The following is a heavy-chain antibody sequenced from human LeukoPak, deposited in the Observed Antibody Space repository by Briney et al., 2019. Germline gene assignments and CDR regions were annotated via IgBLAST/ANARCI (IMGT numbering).Heavy chain of an antibody. CDR2: LNNDGGST. D-gene: IGHD6-13*01. Sequence: GGSLRLSCAVSGFTSRNYWMFWVRQAPGKGLVWVSSLNNDGGSTNYADSVEGRFTISRDNAKNTLYLQMNSLRADDTAVYYCVRDGSSWSFDYWGQGALVTVSS. CDR1: GFTSRNYW. V-gene: IGHV3-74*01. CDR3: VRDGSSWSFDY. J-gene: IGHJ4*02.